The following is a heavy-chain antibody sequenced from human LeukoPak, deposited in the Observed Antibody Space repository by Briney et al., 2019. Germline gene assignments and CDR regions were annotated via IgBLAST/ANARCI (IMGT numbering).Heavy chain of an antibody. CDR1: GGSISSSSYY. Sequence: SETLSLTCTVSGGSISSSSYYWGWIRQPPGKGLEWIGSIYYSGSTYYNPSLKSRVTISVDTSKNQFSLKLSSVTAADMAVYYCARTVQLERRWFDPWGQGTLVTVSS. CDR3: ARTVQLERRWFDP. J-gene: IGHJ5*02. D-gene: IGHD1-1*01. CDR2: IYYSGST. V-gene: IGHV4-39*01.